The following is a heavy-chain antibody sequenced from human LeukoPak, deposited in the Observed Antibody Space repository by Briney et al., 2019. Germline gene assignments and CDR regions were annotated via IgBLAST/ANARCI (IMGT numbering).Heavy chain of an antibody. D-gene: IGHD3-10*01. Sequence: GGSLRLSCAASGFTFSSYAVSWVRQAPGKGLEWVSAISGSGGSTYYADSVKGRFTISRDNSKNTLYLQMNSLRAEDTAVYYCAKPFYYGSGSNNWFDPWGQGTLVTVSS. CDR2: ISGSGGST. J-gene: IGHJ5*02. CDR3: AKPFYYGSGSNNWFDP. V-gene: IGHV3-23*01. CDR1: GFTFSSYA.